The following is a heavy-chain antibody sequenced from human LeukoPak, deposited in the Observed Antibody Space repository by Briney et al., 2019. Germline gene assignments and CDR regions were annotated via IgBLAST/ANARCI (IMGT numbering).Heavy chain of an antibody. D-gene: IGHD2-15*01. J-gene: IGHJ5*02. V-gene: IGHV3-23*01. CDR2: ISGGGGSI. CDR3: ARDRGSYSYSFDP. Sequence: GGSLRLSCAASGFTFSSYAMSWVRQAPGKGLEWVSAISGGGGSIYYADSVKGRFTISRDNSKNTLYLQMNSLRVEETAVYYCARDRGSYSYSFDPWGQGTLVTVSS. CDR1: GFTFSSYA.